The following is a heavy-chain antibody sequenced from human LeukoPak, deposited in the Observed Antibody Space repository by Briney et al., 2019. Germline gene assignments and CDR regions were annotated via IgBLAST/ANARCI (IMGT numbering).Heavy chain of an antibody. CDR2: INPNSGGT. CDR1: GYTFTGYY. D-gene: IGHD6-19*01. V-gene: IGHV1-2*02. CDR3: ARDGPYSSGWYRDYYYMDV. Sequence: ASVKVSCKASGYTFTGYYMHWVRQAPGQGLEWMGWINPNSGGTNYAQKFQGRVTMTRDTSISTAYMELSRLRSDDTAVYYCARDGPYSSGWYRDYYYMDVWGKGTTVTVSS. J-gene: IGHJ6*03.